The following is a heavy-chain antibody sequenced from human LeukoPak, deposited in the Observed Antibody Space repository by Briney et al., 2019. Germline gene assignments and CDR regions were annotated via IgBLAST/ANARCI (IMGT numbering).Heavy chain of an antibody. J-gene: IGHJ6*02. CDR2: IYYSGST. Sequence: PSQTLSLTCTVSGGSISSGDYYWSWIRQPPGKGLEWIGYIYYSGSTYYNPSLKSRVTISVDTSKNQFSLKLSSVTAADTAVYYCARQRYCSGGSCYPPNYYYYGMDVWGQGTTVTVSS. CDR1: GGSISSGDYY. V-gene: IGHV4-30-4*01. D-gene: IGHD2-15*01. CDR3: ARQRYCSGGSCYPPNYYYYGMDV.